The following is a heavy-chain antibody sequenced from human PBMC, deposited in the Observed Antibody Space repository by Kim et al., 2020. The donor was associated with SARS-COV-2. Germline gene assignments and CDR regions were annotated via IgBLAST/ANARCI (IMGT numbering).Heavy chain of an antibody. Sequence: GGSLRLSCAASGLSFDDSAMNWVRQPPSKGLEWVAVISYDGRNKDYADSVKGRFTISRDNSKRTLYLQMNSLRVEDTAVYYCARGNYYESVSLSDYYNGMDVWGQGTTVTVSS. CDR3: ARGNYYESVSLSDYYNGMDV. V-gene: IGHV3-30-3*01. J-gene: IGHJ6*02. CDR1: GLSFDDSA. CDR2: ISYDGRNK. D-gene: IGHD3-10*01.